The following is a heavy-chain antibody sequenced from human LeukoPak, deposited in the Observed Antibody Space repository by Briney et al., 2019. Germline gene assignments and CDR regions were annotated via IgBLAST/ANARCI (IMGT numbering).Heavy chain of an antibody. J-gene: IGHJ1*01. CDR2: IIPLLGTA. V-gene: IGHV1-69*10. CDR3: TKSSSPQYFQD. CDR1: GGTFNSYA. D-gene: IGHD6-13*01. Sequence: SVKVSCKASGGTFNSYAISWVRQAPGLGLEWMGGIIPLLGTAIHAQKFQGRVTITADKSTSTVYMELSSLRSEDTAVYYCTKSSSPQYFQDWGQGTLVTVSS.